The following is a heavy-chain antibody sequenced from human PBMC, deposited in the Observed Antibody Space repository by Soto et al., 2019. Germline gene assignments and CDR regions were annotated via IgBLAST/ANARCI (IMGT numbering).Heavy chain of an antibody. J-gene: IGHJ5*02. V-gene: IGHV3-21*01. CDR2: ISSSSSYI. D-gene: IGHD6-6*01. CDR1: GFTFSSYS. Sequence: PGGSLRLSCAASGFTFSSYSMNWIRQAPGKGLEWVSSISSSSSYIYYADSVKGRFTISRDNAKNSLYLQMNSLRAEDTAVYYCARGESSSSYWFDPWGQGTLVTVSS. CDR3: ARGESSSSYWFDP.